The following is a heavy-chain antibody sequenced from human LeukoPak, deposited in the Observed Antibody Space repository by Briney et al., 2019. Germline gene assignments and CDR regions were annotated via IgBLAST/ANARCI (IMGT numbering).Heavy chain of an antibody. D-gene: IGHD1-26*01. J-gene: IGHJ3*02. V-gene: IGHV3-23*01. CDR3: ATQHSENYLPGFGAFDI. Sequence: GGSLRLSCAASGFTFSSYALTWVRQAPGKGLEWVSLISGSDDSTQYADSVKGRFTISRDNSKNTLWLQVNSLRAEDTVVYYRATQHSENYLPGFGAFDIWGQGTMVTVSS. CDR1: GFTFSSYA. CDR2: ISGSDDST.